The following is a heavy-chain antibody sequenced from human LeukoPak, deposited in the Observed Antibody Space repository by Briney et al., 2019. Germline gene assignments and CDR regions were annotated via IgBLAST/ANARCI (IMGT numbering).Heavy chain of an antibody. CDR1: GFTFSNHW. CDR2: INGDGSRT. CDR3: ARDRGSTEFDY. Sequence: GGSLRLSCGASGFTFSNHWMHWVRQVPGKGLVWVSRINGDGSRTSYADSVEGRFTISRDNAKNTVYLQMNSLRAEDTALYYCARDRGSTEFDYWGQGTLVTVSS. J-gene: IGHJ4*02. D-gene: IGHD2-2*01. V-gene: IGHV3-74*01.